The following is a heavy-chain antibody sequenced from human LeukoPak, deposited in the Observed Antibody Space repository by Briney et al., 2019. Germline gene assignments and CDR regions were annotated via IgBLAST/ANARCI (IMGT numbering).Heavy chain of an antibody. Sequence: PSETLSLTCTVSGGSISSTSYYWGWIRQPPGKGLEWIGSIYYSGSTYYNPSLKSRVTISLDASKNQFSLKLSSVTAADTAVYYCARPTDYGSGSYYNDYPFDYWGQGTLVTASS. J-gene: IGHJ4*02. CDR3: ARPTDYGSGSYYNDYPFDY. CDR2: IYYSGST. CDR1: GGSISSTSYY. D-gene: IGHD3-10*01. V-gene: IGHV4-39*01.